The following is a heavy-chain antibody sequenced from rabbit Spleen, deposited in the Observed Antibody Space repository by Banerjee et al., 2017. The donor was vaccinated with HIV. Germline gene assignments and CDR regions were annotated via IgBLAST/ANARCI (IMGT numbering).Heavy chain of an antibody. D-gene: IGHD1-1*01. Sequence: QEQLEESGGGLVKPGGSLTLTCTASGFTLSSSYWICWVRQAPGKGLEWIACIYGGNSGSTYYASWAKGRFTISKTSSTTVTLQMTSLAAADTATYFCARDNGSGDYIDVYFDLWGPGTLVTVS. J-gene: IGHJ4*01. V-gene: IGHV1S45*01. CDR1: GFTLSSSYW. CDR3: ARDNGSGDYIDVYFDL. CDR2: IYGGNSGST.